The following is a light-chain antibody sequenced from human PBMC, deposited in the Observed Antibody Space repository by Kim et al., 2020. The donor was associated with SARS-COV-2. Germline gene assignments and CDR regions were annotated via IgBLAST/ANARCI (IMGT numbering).Light chain of an antibody. Sequence: SYELTQPPSVSVSPGQTASITCSGDKLGDKYACWYQQKPGQSPVLVIYQDSKRPSGIPERFSGSNSGNTATLTISGTQAMDEADYYCQAWDSSTPSVVFG. CDR1: KLGDKY. CDR3: QAWDSSTPSVV. J-gene: IGLJ2*01. CDR2: QDS. V-gene: IGLV3-1*01.